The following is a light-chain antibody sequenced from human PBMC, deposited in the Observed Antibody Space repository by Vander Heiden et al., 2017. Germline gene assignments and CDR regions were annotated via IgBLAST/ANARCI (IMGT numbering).Light chain of an antibody. J-gene: IGLJ1*01. CDR2: DVS. CDR3: SSYTSSSTLGV. CDR1: SSDVGGYNY. V-gene: IGLV2-14*01. Sequence: QSALTQPASVSGSPGQSIPISCPGTSSDVGGYNYVSWYQQHPGKAPKLMIYDVSNRPSGVSNRFSGSKSGNTASLTISGLQAEDEADYYCSSYTSSSTLGVFGTGTKVTVL.